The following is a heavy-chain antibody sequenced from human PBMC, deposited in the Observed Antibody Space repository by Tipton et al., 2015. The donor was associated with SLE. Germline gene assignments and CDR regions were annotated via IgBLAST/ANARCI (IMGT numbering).Heavy chain of an antibody. CDR1: GFTVSSNS. Sequence: SLRLSCVASGFTVSSNSMSWVRQAPGKGLEWVSVIFSGGSTHYADSVKGRFTISRHNSKNTVYLQMNSLRVEDTAVYYCARDPYGHGAFDIWGQGTLVTVSS. D-gene: IGHD4-17*01. V-gene: IGHV3-53*04. CDR3: ARDPYGHGAFDI. J-gene: IGHJ3*02. CDR2: IFSGGST.